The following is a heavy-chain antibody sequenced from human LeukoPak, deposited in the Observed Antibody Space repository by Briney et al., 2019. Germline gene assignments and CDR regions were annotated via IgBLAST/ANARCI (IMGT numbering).Heavy chain of an antibody. CDR1: GFTFDDYT. CDR2: ISWDGGST. Sequence: PGGSLRLSCAASGFTFDDYTMHWVRQAPGKGLEWVSLISWDGGSTYYADSVKGRFTISRDNSKNSLYLQMNSLRTEDTALYYCAKDVNLRDSYGPIDYWGQGTLVTVSS. J-gene: IGHJ4*02. V-gene: IGHV3-43*01. D-gene: IGHD5-18*01. CDR3: AKDVNLRDSYGPIDY.